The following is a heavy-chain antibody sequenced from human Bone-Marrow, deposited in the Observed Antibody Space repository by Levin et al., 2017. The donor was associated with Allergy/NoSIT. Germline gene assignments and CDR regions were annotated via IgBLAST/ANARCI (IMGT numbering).Heavy chain of an antibody. CDR3: ARGWFGELLSH. CDR2: IYSGGST. D-gene: IGHD3-10*01. V-gene: IGHV3-53*01. CDR1: GFTVSSNY. Sequence: GGSLRLSCAASGFTVSSNYMSWVRQAPGKGPEWVSVIYSGGSTYYADSVKARFTISRDNSKNTLYLQMNSLRAEDTAVYDCARGWFGELLSHWGQGTLVTVSS. J-gene: IGHJ4*02.